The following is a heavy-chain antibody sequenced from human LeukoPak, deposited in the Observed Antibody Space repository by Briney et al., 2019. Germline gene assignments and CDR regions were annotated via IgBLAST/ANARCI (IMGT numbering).Heavy chain of an antibody. Sequence: PSETLSLTCTVSGGSISSYYWSWIRQPPGKGLEWIGYIYYSGSTNYNPSLKSRVTISVDTSKNQFSLKLSSVTAADTAVYYCALYYYDSSGYYYVPEYFQHWGQGTLVTVSS. J-gene: IGHJ1*01. CDR2: IYYSGST. D-gene: IGHD3-22*01. CDR1: GGSISSYY. CDR3: ALYYYDSSGYYYVPEYFQH. V-gene: IGHV4-59*12.